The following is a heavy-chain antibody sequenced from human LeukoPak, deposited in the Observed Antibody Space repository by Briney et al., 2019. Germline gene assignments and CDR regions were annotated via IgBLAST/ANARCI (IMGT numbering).Heavy chain of an antibody. D-gene: IGHD3-22*01. V-gene: IGHV3-53*01. CDR3: ARENYYYDSSGYGGVAWFDP. CDR2: IYSGGST. J-gene: IGHJ5*02. Sequence: GGSLRLSSAASGFTVSSNYMSWVRQAPGKGLEWVSVIYSGGSTYYADSVKGRFTISRDNSKNTLYLQMNSLRAEDTAVYYCARENYYYDSSGYGGVAWFDPWGQGTLVTVSS. CDR1: GFTVSSNY.